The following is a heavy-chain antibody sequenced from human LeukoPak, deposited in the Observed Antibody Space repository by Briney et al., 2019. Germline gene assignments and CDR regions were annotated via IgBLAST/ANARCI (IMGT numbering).Heavy chain of an antibody. CDR2: ISYDGSNK. CDR3: ARGQRAHVEWSSYMDV. Sequence: AGGSLRLSCAASGFTFSSYGMHWVRQAPGKGLEWVAVISYDGSNKYYADSVKGRFTISRDNSKNTLYLQMNNLRAEDTAVYYCARGQRAHVEWSSYMDVWGKGTTVTVSS. CDR1: GFTFSSYG. D-gene: IGHD3-3*01. J-gene: IGHJ6*03. V-gene: IGHV3-30*03.